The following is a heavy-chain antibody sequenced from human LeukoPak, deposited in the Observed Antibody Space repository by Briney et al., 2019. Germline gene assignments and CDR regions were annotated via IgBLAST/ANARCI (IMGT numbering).Heavy chain of an antibody. CDR3: ARGGEDIVVVPAARYYYYYMDV. CDR2: INHSGST. Sequence: SETLSLTCAVYGGSFSGYYWSWIRQPPGKGLEWIGEINHSGSTNYNPSLKSRVTISVDTSKNQFSLKLSSVTAADTAVYYCARGGEDIVVVPAARYYYYYMDVWGKGTTVPVSS. D-gene: IGHD2-2*01. J-gene: IGHJ6*03. V-gene: IGHV4-34*01. CDR1: GGSFSGYY.